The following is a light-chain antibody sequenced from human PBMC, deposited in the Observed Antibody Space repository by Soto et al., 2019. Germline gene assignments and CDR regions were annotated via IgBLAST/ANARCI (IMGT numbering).Light chain of an antibody. J-gene: IGKJ5*01. CDR1: QSISSN. Sequence: VMTQSPATLPVXPXXXXXLXXRASQSISSNLAWYQQKLGQAPRLLIYTASTRATGVPARFSGSGSGTEFTLTINSLQSADFAVYYCQHYDNWPYTLGQGTRLEIK. CDR2: TAS. CDR3: QHYDNWPYT. V-gene: IGKV3-15*01.